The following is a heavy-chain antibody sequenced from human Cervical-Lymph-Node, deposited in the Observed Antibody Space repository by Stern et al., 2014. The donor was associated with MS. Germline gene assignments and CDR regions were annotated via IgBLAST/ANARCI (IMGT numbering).Heavy chain of an antibody. CDR3: ATHRGRVTYYYGLDV. Sequence: QVQLVQSGAEVKKPGASVKVSCKVSGYTLTEMSMHWVRQAPGKGLEGMGGYDAQHGETVYAQKIQGRVTMAEDRSTDTAYMELTSLRSDDTAVYYCATHRGRVTYYYGLDVWGQGTTVTVSS. V-gene: IGHV1-24*01. J-gene: IGHJ6*02. CDR2: YDAQHGET. CDR1: GYTLTEMS. D-gene: IGHD2-21*02.